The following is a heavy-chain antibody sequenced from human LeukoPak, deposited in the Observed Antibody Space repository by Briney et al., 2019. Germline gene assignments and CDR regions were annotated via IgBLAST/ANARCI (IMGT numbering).Heavy chain of an antibody. Sequence: SETLSLTCTVSGGSMSSYYWSWIRQPAGKGLEWIGRIYTSGSTNYNPSLKSRVTMSVHTSKNQLSLKLSSVTAADTAVYYCAKFGGICDSMVVAATRRFDYWGQGTLVTVSS. CDR3: AKFGGICDSMVVAATRRFDY. CDR2: IYTSGST. J-gene: IGHJ4*02. V-gene: IGHV4-4*07. D-gene: IGHD2-15*01. CDR1: GGSMSSYY.